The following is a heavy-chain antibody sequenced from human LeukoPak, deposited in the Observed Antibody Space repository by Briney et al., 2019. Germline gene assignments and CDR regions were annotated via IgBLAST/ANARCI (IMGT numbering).Heavy chain of an antibody. D-gene: IGHD3-3*01. V-gene: IGHV1-18*01. CDR2: ISAYNGNT. CDR3: ARVTYDFWSGLYYYYMDV. CDR1: GYTFTSYG. Sequence: ASVKVPCKASGYTFTSYGISWVRQAPGQGLEWMGWISAYNGNTNYAQKLQGRVTMTTDTSTSTAYMELRSLRSDDTAVYYCARVTYDFWSGLYYYYMDVWGKGTTVTVSS. J-gene: IGHJ6*03.